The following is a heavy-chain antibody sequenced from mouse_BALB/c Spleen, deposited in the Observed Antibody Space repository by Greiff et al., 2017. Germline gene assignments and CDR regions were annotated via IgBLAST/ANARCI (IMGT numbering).Heavy chain of an antibody. J-gene: IGHJ3*01. V-gene: IGHV1S132*01. Sequence: VQLQQSGAELVKPGASVKLSCQTSGYTFPSYWIQWVKQRPGQGLGWIGEIFPGTGTTYYNEKFKGKATLTIDTSSSTAYMQLSSLTSEDSAVYFCAAYYGNSWFACWGQGTLVTVSA. CDR1: GYTFPSYW. D-gene: IGHD2-10*01. CDR3: AAYYGNSWFAC. CDR2: IFPGTGTT.